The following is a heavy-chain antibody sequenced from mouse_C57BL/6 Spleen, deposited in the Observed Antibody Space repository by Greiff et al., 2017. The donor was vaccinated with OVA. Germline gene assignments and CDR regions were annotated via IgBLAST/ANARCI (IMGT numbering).Heavy chain of an antibody. CDR1: GFNIKDDY. CDR3: TVVLLRFAY. V-gene: IGHV14-4*01. D-gene: IGHD1-1*01. CDR2: IDPENGDT. Sequence: VHVKQSGAELVRPGASVKLSCTASGFNIKDDYMHWVKQRPEQGLEWIGWIDPENGDTEYASKFQGKATITADTSSNTAYLQLSSLTSEDTAVYYCTVVLLRFAYWGQGTLVTVSA. J-gene: IGHJ3*01.